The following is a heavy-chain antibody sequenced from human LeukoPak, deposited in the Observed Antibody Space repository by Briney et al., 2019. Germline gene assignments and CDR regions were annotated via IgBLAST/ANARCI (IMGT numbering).Heavy chain of an antibody. Sequence: PGRSLRLSCAASGFTFSTFSMHWVRQAPGKGLEWVAVILYDGSTQYYADSVRGRFTASRDNSKDTLYLQMNSPRVEDTAVYYCARVDCRSTSCSPFDYWGQGTLVTVSS. J-gene: IGHJ4*02. CDR3: ARVDCRSTSCSPFDY. V-gene: IGHV3-30*04. CDR1: GFTFSTFS. D-gene: IGHD2-2*01. CDR2: ILYDGSTQ.